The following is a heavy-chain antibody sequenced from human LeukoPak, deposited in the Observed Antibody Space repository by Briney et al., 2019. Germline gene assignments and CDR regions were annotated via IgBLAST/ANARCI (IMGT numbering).Heavy chain of an antibody. CDR1: GFTFSSYG. J-gene: IGHJ4*02. CDR3: ARDWGTTTFFGY. V-gene: IGHV3-30*19. Sequence: GGSLRLSCAASGFTFSSYGMHWVRQAPGKGLEWVAVISYDGSNKYYADSVKGRFTISRDNSKNTLYLQMNSLRAEDTAVYYCARDWGTTTFFGYWGQGTLVTVSS. D-gene: IGHD1-7*01. CDR2: ISYDGSNK.